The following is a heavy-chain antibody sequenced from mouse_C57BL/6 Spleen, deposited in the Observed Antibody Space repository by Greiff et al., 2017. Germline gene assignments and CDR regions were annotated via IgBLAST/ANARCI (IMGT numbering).Heavy chain of an antibody. D-gene: IGHD3-2*02. CDR1: GYTFTSYW. CDR3: AMAQGFAY. CDR2: IHPSDSDT. Sequence: VKLVESGAELVKPGASVKVSCKASGYTFTSYWMHWVKQRPGQGLEWIGRIHPSDSDTNYNQKFKGKATLTVDKSSSTAYMQLSSLTSEDSAVYYCAMAQGFAYWGQGTLVTVSA. J-gene: IGHJ3*01. V-gene: IGHV1-74*01.